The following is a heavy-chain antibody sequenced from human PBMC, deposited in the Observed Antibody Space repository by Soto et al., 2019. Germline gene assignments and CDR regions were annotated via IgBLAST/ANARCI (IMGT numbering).Heavy chain of an antibody. J-gene: IGHJ6*04. CDR2: MYYSGST. CDR3: ARHSGDSYYYGVDV. Sequence: SETLALTCTVSGGSISSYHWSWIRQAPGKGLDWVGYMYYSGSTNYNPSLKSRVTISVDTSKNQFSLKLNSVTAADTAVYYCARHSGDSYYYGVDVWGEGVTVTVSS. CDR1: GGSISSYH. D-gene: IGHD4-17*01. V-gene: IGHV4-59*08.